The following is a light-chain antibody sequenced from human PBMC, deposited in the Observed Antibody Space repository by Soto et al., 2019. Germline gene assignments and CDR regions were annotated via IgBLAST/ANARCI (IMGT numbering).Light chain of an antibody. V-gene: IGKV3-15*01. Sequence: EIVMTQSPATRSVSPGERATLSCRASQSVTGNLAWYQQKPGQAPRLLIYGASTRATGIPARFSGSGFGTEFILTISSLQSEDFAVYYCQQYNNWPPYTFGQGTKLEIK. CDR3: QQYNNWPPYT. CDR1: QSVTGN. J-gene: IGKJ2*01. CDR2: GAS.